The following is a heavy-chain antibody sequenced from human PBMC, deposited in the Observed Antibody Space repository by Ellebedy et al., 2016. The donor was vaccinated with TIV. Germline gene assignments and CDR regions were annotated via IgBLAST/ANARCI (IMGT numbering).Heavy chain of an antibody. D-gene: IGHD2-2*01. V-gene: IGHV3-74*01. CDR3: ARDRVDGNIVVVPAAISHYYYYYGMDV. CDR1: GFTFSSYW. J-gene: IGHJ6*02. Sequence: GESLKISCAASGFTFSSYWMHWVRQAPGKGLVWVSRINSDGVTTHYADSVKGRFTISRDNAKNSLYLQMNSLRAEDTAVYYCARDRVDGNIVVVPAAISHYYYYYGMDVWGQGTTVTVSS. CDR2: INSDGVTT.